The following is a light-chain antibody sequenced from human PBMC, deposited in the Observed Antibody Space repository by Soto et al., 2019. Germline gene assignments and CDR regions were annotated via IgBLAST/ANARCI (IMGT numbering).Light chain of an antibody. J-gene: IGLJ2*01. V-gene: IGLV4-69*01. CDR1: SGHGSYA. CDR3: QTWGTGGV. Sequence: QPVLTQSPSASASLGASVKLTCTLSSGHGSYAIAWHQQQPEKGPRYLMILNSDGSHSKGDGIPDRFSGSSSGAERYLTISSLQSEDEADYYWQTWGTGGVFGGGTKLTVL. CDR2: LNSDGSH.